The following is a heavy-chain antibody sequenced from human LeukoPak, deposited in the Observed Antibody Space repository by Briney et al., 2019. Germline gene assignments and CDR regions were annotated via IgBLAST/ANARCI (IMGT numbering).Heavy chain of an antibody. D-gene: IGHD2-2*01. V-gene: IGHV4-4*07. CDR1: GGSISSYY. Sequence: SETLSLTCTVSGGSISSYYWSWIRQPAGKGLEWIGRIYTSGSTNYNPSLKSRVTMSVDTSKNQFSLKLSSVTAADTAVYYCARDNIVVVPAYFDYWAREPWSPSPQ. J-gene: IGHJ4*02. CDR3: ARDNIVVVPAYFDY. CDR2: IYTSGST.